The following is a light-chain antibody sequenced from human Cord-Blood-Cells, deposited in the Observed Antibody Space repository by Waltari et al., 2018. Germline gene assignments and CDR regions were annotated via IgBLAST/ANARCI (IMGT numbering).Light chain of an antibody. CDR1: SLRSYY. CDR3: NARDSSGNHVV. J-gene: IGLJ2*01. CDR2: GKN. Sequence: SSELTQDPAVSVALGQTVRITCQGDSLRSYYARWYQQNPEQAPELVSSGKNNLAAGIPDRFSGSSAGNRASLTITGAQAEDEADYYCNARDSSGNHVVFGGGTKLTVL. V-gene: IGLV3-19*01.